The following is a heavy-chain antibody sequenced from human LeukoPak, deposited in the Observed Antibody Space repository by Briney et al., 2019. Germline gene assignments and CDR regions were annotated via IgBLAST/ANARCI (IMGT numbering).Heavy chain of an antibody. CDR3: GRHDGGSGWPWLGIDY. Sequence: ASVKVSCKASGYTFTSYGISWVRPAPGQGLEWMGWVSAYNGNTNYAQKFQGRVTMTTDTPTSTVYMELGSLRSDDTAVYYCGRHDGGSGWPWLGIDYWGQGTLVTVSS. CDR1: GYTFTSYG. V-gene: IGHV1-18*01. J-gene: IGHJ4*02. D-gene: IGHD6-25*01. CDR2: VSAYNGNT.